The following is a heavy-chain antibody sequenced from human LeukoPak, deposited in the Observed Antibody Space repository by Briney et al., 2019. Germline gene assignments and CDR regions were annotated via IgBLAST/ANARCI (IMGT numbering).Heavy chain of an antibody. V-gene: IGHV4-59*01. Sequence: SETLSLTCSVSGDSISSYYWFWIRQPPGKGLEWIGYIYYSGSTNYNPSLKSRVTISVDTSKNQFSLKLSSVTAADTAVYYCARDSGGTYSSLDYWGQGTLVTVSS. D-gene: IGHD1-26*01. CDR3: ARDSGGTYSSLDY. CDR1: GDSISSYY. CDR2: IYYSGST. J-gene: IGHJ4*02.